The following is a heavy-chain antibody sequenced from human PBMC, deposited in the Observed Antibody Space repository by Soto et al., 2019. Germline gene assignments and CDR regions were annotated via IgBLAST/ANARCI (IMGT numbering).Heavy chain of an antibody. J-gene: IGHJ4*02. CDR3: ARGGDTSGSWPRY. Sequence: PGGSLRLSCAASGFTFSDYSMNWVRQAPGKGLEWVSSISSSSAYIYYVDSVKGRFTISRDNAKNSLYLQMNSLRVADTAVYYCARGGDTSGSWPRYWGQGTLVTVSS. CDR2: ISSSSAYI. V-gene: IGHV3-21*01. CDR1: GFTFSDYS. D-gene: IGHD6-19*01.